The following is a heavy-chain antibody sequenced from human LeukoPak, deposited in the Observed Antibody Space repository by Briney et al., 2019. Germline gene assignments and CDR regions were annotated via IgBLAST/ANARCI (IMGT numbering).Heavy chain of an antibody. Sequence: GGSLRLSCAASGFIFSSYAMSWVRQAPGKGLEWVSVISGSGDSTCYADSAKGRFTISRDNSKNTLYLQVTSLRAEDTAVYYCARSSGLGYYCSGDFCYRSLTVWGQGTLVTVSS. V-gene: IGHV3-23*01. D-gene: IGHD2-21*01. CDR1: GFIFSSYA. J-gene: IGHJ4*02. CDR3: ARSSGLGYYCSGDFCYRSLTV. CDR2: ISGSGDST.